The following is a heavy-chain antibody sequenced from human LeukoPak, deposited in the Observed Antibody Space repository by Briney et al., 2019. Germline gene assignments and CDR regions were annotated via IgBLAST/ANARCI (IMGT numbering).Heavy chain of an antibody. J-gene: IGHJ4*02. CDR3: ARDRSTVTTYFDY. Sequence: GGSLRLSCAASGFTFSSYGMHWGRQAPGKGLEWVAVIWYDGSNKYYADSVKGRFTISRDNSKNTLYLQMNSLRAEDTAVYYCARDRSTVTTYFDYWGQGTLVTVSS. D-gene: IGHD4-17*01. CDR2: IWYDGSNK. V-gene: IGHV3-33*01. CDR1: GFTFSSYG.